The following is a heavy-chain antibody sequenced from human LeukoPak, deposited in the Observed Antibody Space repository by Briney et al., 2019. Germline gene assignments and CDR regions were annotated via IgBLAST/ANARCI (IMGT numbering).Heavy chain of an antibody. J-gene: IGHJ5*02. Sequence: SETLSLTCSVSGGSISSSYWSWIRQPAGKGLEWIGRIHTSGSTNYNPSLKSRVSMSLDTSQNQVSLKVRSVTAADTAVYYCAKGAGKTTYMWFDPWGQGTLVAVSS. CDR1: GGSISSSY. D-gene: IGHD1-1*01. V-gene: IGHV4-4*07. CDR3: AKGAGKTTYMWFDP. CDR2: IHTSGST.